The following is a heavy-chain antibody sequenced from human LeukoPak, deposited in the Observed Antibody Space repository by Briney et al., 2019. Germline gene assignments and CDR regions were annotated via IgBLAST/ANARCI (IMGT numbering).Heavy chain of an antibody. CDR2: IDWDDDK. J-gene: IGHJ6*02. D-gene: IGHD2-15*01. V-gene: IGHV2-70*11. CDR3: ARITPEYYYYGMDV. CDR1: GFSLSTSGMC. Sequence: SGPALVKPTQTLTLTCTFSGFSLSTSGMCVSWIRQPPGKALEWFARIDWDDDKYYSTSLKTRLTISKDTSKNQVVLTMTNMDPVDTATYYCARITPEYYYYGMDVWGQGTTVTVSS.